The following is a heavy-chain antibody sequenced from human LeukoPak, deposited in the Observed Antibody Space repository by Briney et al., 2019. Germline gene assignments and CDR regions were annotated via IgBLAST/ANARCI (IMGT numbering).Heavy chain of an antibody. D-gene: IGHD6-13*01. CDR2: IIPIFGTA. J-gene: IGHJ4*02. Sequence: ASVKVSCKASGGTFSSYAISWVRQAPGQGLGWMGGIIPIFGTANYAQKFQGRVTITADESTSTAYMELSSLRPEDTAVYYCARDHTGIAAAGADYWGQGTLVTVSS. CDR1: GGTFSSYA. CDR3: ARDHTGIAAAGADY. V-gene: IGHV1-69*13.